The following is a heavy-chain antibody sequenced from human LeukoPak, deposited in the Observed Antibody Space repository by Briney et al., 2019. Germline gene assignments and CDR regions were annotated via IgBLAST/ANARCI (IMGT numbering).Heavy chain of an antibody. CDR3: ARDPGSGAEDYFDY. D-gene: IGHD3-10*01. V-gene: IGHV4-4*07. CDR2: IYSSGST. J-gene: IGHJ4*02. Sequence: SETLSLTCTVSGGSISSYYWSWIRQPAGKGLEWIGRIYSSGSTNYNPSLKSRVTMSVDTSKNQFSLKLSSVTAADTAVYYCARDPGSGAEDYFDYWGQGTLVTVSS. CDR1: GGSISSYY.